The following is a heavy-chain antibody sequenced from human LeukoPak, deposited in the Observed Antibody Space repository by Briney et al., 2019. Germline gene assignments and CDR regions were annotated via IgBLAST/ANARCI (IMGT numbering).Heavy chain of an antibody. CDR1: GFTFSGYA. J-gene: IGHJ4*02. D-gene: IGHD3-22*01. CDR2: ISGNSGST. Sequence: GGSLRLSCAASGFTFSGYAMAWVRQAPGKGLEWVSTISGNSGSTYFADSVKGRFTISRDNYKNTLYLQMNSLRAEDTAVFYCAKDGLIDSNGYYYRGSFDYWGQGALVTVSS. V-gene: IGHV3-23*01. CDR3: AKDGLIDSNGYYYRGSFDY.